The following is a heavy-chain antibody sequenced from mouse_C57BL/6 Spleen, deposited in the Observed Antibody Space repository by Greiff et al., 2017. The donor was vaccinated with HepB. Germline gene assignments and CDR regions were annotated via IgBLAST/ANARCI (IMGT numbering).Heavy chain of an antibody. D-gene: IGHD2-5*01. CDR1: GYTFTSYW. J-gene: IGHJ3*01. CDR3: ARSAYYSNLGFAY. CDR2: IYPGSGST. Sequence: VQLQQSGAELVKPGASVKMSCKASGYTFTSYWITWVKQRPGQGLEWIGDIYPGSGSTNYNEKFKSKATLTVDTSSSTAYIQLSSLTSEDSAVYYCARSAYYSNLGFAYWGQGTLVTVSA. V-gene: IGHV1-55*01.